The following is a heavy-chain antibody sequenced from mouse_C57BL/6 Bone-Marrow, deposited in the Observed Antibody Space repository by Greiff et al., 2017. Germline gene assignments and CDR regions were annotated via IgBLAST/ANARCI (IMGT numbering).Heavy chain of an antibody. D-gene: IGHD1-1*01. CDR2: IHPNSGST. Sequence: VQLQQPGAELVKPGASVKLSCKASGYTFTSYWMHWVKQRPGPGLEWIGMIHPNSGSTNYNEKFKSKATLTVDKSSSTAYMQLSSLTSEDSAVYYCARWNYDGSSYVDAMDYWGQGTSVTVSS. V-gene: IGHV1-64*01. J-gene: IGHJ4*01. CDR1: GYTFTSYW. CDR3: ARWNYDGSSYVDAMDY.